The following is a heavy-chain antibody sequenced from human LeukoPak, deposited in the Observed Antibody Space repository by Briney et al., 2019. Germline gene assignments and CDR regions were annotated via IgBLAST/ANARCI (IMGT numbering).Heavy chain of an antibody. D-gene: IGHD2-2*01. CDR1: GGSISSGSYY. J-gene: IGHJ3*02. Sequence: PSETLSLTCTVSGGSISSGSYYWSWIRQHAGKGLEWLGRIYTSGSNNSNPSLKSRVTLSVDTSKTQFFLKLSSGAAADTAVYYCARQGRLSVVVSAASSVYHAFETWGQGTMVTVSS. CDR3: ARQGRLSVVVSAASSVYHAFET. V-gene: IGHV4-61*02. CDR2: IYTSGSN.